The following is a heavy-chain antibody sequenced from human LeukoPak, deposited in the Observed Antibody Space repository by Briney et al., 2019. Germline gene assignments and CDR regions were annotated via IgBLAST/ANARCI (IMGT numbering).Heavy chain of an antibody. V-gene: IGHV3-30*02. CDR3: ARFVLESYSGYD. CDR1: GFTFSSYG. Sequence: PGGSLRLSCAASGFTFSSYGMHWVRQAPGKGLEWVAFIRYDGSNKYYADSVKGRFTISRDNSKNTLYLQMNSLRAEDTAVYYCARFVLESYSGYDWGQGTLVTVSS. D-gene: IGHD5-12*01. J-gene: IGHJ4*02. CDR2: IRYDGSNK.